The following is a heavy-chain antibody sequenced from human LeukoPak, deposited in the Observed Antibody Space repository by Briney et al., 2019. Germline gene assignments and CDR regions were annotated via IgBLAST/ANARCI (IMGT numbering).Heavy chain of an antibody. CDR3: AIKIYSSSWPNFDY. J-gene: IGHJ4*02. CDR2: IIPILGIA. V-gene: IGHV1-69*04. D-gene: IGHD6-13*01. Sequence: GASVKVSCKASGGTFCSYAISWVRQAPGQGLEWMGRIIPILGIANYAQRFQGRVMITADKSTSTAYMELSSLRSEDTAVYYCAIKIYSSSWPNFDYWGQGTLVTVSS. CDR1: GGTFCSYA.